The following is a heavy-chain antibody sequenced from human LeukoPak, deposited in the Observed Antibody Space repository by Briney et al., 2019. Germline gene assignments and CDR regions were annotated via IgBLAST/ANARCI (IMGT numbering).Heavy chain of an antibody. CDR2: IGGSDGKT. D-gene: IGHD5-18*01. CDR1: GFTFRSYA. V-gene: IGHV3-23*01. J-gene: IGHJ4*02. CDR3: ARDLLTAMVYYFDY. Sequence: GGSLRLSCAASGFTFRSYAMSWVRQAPGNGLEWVSAIGGSDGKTYYADSVKGRFTISRDNAKNSLYLQMNSLRAEDTAVYYCARDLLTAMVYYFDYWGQGTLVTVSS.